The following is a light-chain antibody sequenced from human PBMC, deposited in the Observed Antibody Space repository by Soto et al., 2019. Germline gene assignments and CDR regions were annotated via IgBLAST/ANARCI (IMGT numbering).Light chain of an antibody. CDR1: QDIGDD. CDR3: LQHKTYLWT. J-gene: IGKJ1*01. CDR2: GAS. V-gene: IGKV1-17*01. Sequence: DIQMTQSPSSLSASVGDRVTITCRASQDIGDDLAWFQQKPGKAPERPIYGASNLQSGVPSRFSGSGSGTDFSLTINSLQPEDFASYYCLQHKTYLWTFGQGTRLEI.